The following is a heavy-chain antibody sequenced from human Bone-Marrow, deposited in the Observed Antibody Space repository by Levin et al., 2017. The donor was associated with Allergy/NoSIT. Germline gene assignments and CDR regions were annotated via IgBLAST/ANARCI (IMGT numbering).Heavy chain of an antibody. CDR3: ARSHPLTGTTHFSYQDGMDV. D-gene: IGHD1/OR15-1a*01. V-gene: IGHV3-21*06. J-gene: IGHJ6*02. CDR1: GFDFHIYI. CDR2: ITTGSNYK. Sequence: TGGSLRLSCEASGFDFHIYIMNWVRQAPGKGLEWLSSITTGSNYKYYADSVKGRFVISRDNGRNSLYLQMNSLRAEDTAVYYCARSHPLTGTTHFSYQDGMDVWGQGNTVTVSS.